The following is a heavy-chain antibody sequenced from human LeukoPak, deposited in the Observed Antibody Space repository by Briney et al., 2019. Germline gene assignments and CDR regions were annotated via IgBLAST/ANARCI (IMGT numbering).Heavy chain of an antibody. CDR2: ISAYNGNT. CDR1: GYTFTSYG. V-gene: IGHV1-18*01. J-gene: IGHJ4*02. Sequence: ASVKVSCKASGYTFTSYGINWVRQAPGQGHEWMGWISAYNGNTNYAQKVQGRVTMTTDTSTSTAYMELRSLRSDDTAVYYCARWDRSAAAPFDYWGQGTPVAVSS. CDR3: ARWDRSAAAPFDY. D-gene: IGHD6-13*01.